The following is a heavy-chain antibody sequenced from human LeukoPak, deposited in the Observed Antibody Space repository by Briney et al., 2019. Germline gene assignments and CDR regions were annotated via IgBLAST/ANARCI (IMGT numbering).Heavy chain of an antibody. J-gene: IGHJ4*02. D-gene: IGHD3-22*01. CDR1: GFTFSSYS. CDR2: ISSSSSYI. Sequence: AGGSLRLSCAASGFTFSSYSMNWVRQAPGKGLEWVSSISSSSSYIYYADSVKGRFTISRDNAKNSLYLQMNSLRAEDTAVYYCARDRRYDSNLDYWGQGTLVTVSS. V-gene: IGHV3-21*01. CDR3: ARDRRYDSNLDY.